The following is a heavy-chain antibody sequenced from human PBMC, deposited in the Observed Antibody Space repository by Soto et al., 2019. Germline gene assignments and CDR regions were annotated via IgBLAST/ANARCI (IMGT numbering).Heavy chain of an antibody. J-gene: IGHJ3*02. V-gene: IGHV3-15*01. CDR2: IKRTIDGGTT. CDR1: XXNXXNAW. Sequence: EVQLMESGGGLVKPGGSLRXXCEXXXXNXXNAWLSWVRQVPEKGLEWVGRIKRTIDGGTTEYAAPVKGRFTMSRDDSKTTMFLQMNGLETEDTAVYYCAAGANFDIWGQGTMVTVSS. D-gene: IGHD1-26*01. CDR3: AAGANFDI.